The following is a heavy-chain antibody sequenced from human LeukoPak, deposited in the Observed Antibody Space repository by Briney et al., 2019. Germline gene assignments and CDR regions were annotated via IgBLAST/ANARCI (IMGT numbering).Heavy chain of an antibody. J-gene: IGHJ4*02. V-gene: IGHV1-2*02. Sequence: ASVKVSCKASGYTFTSYDINWVRQATGQGLEWMGWMNPNSGNTNYAQKFQGRVTMTRDTSISTAYMELSRLRSDDTAVYYCARDLVDTAMVDYWGQGTLVTVSS. D-gene: IGHD5-18*01. CDR2: MNPNSGNT. CDR1: GYTFTSYD. CDR3: ARDLVDTAMVDY.